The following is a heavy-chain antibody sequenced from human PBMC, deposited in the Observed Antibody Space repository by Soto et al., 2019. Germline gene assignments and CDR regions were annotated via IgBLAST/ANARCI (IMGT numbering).Heavy chain of an antibody. CDR2: IITILGIA. CDR3: ASEGDDYNDY. V-gene: IGHV1-69*02. D-gene: IGHD4-4*01. Sequence: QVQLVQSGAEVKKPGSSVKVSCKASGGTFSSYTISWVRQAPGQGLEWMGRIITILGIANYAQKFQGRVTITADKSTSTAYMELSSLRSEDTAVYYCASEGDDYNDYWGQGTLVTVSS. CDR1: GGTFSSYT. J-gene: IGHJ4*02.